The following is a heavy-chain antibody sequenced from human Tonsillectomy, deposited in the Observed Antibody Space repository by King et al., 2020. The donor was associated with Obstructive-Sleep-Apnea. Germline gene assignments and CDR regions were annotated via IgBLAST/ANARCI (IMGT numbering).Heavy chain of an antibody. CDR1: GFTFSSYA. CDR2: ISYDGSNK. D-gene: IGHD3-3*01. CDR3: ARGLPRKIRICGGGRGAGGGFDY. J-gene: IGHJ4*02. V-gene: IGHV3-30*04. Sequence: VQLVESGGGVVQPGRSLRLSCAASGFTFSSYAMHWVRQAPGKGLEWVAVISYDGSNKYYADSVKGRFTISRDNSKNTLYLQMNSLRAEDTAVYYCARGLPRKIRICGGGRGAGGGFDYWGQGTLVTVSS.